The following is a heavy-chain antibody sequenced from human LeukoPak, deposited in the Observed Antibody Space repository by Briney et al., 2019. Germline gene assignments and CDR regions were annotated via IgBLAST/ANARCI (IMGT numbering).Heavy chain of an antibody. J-gene: IGHJ4*02. Sequence: PGRSLRLSCAASGFTFDDYAMHWVRQAPGKGLEWVSGISWNSGGIGYADSVKGRFTVSRDNAKNSLYLQMNSLRAEDTALYYCAKDIGGSGRDFDYWGQGTLVTVSS. CDR1: GFTFDDYA. CDR2: ISWNSGGI. CDR3: AKDIGGSGRDFDY. V-gene: IGHV3-9*01. D-gene: IGHD3-3*01.